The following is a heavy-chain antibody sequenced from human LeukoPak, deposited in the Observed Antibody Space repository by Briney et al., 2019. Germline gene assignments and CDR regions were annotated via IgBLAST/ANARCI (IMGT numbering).Heavy chain of an antibody. D-gene: IGHD2-15*01. Sequence: SQTLSLTCTVSGASISSGDYYWSWIRQPPGKGLECIGHIYYSGSTYYNPSLKSRVTISVDTSKNQFSLKLSSVTAADTAVYYCARFGSGDGMDVWGQGTTATVSS. CDR1: GASISSGDYY. V-gene: IGHV4-30-4*01. J-gene: IGHJ6*02. CDR2: IYYSGST. CDR3: ARFGSGDGMDV.